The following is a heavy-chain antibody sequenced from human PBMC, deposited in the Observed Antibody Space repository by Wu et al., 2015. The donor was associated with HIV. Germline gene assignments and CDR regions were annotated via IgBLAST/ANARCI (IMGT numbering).Heavy chain of an antibody. V-gene: IGHV1-46*01. CDR2: INPSGGST. D-gene: IGHD3-10*01. Sequence: QVQLVQSGAEVKKPGASVRVSCKASGYTFTSYYIHWVRQAPGQGLEWMGIINPSGGSTTYAQKFQGRLSMTRDTSTSTVYMELSSLRSEDTAVYYCAREWEVGDIYYGSGSPSPGFDPWGQGTLVTVSS. CDR1: GYTFTSYY. CDR3: AREWEVGDIYYGSGSPSPGFDP. J-gene: IGHJ5*02.